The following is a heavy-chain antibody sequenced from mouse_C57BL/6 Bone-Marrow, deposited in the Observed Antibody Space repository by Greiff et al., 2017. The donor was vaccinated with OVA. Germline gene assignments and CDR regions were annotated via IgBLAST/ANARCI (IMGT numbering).Heavy chain of an antibody. J-gene: IGHJ3*01. V-gene: IGHV1-39*01. CDR2: INPNYGTP. CDR3: AISGLLGFAY. CDR1: GYSFTDYN. Sequence: VQLKQSGPELVKPGASVKISCKASGYSFTDYNMNWVKQSNGKSLEWIGVINPNYGTPSYNQKFKGKATLTVDQASSTAYMQLNSLTSDDSAVYYGAISGLLGFAYWGQGTLVTVTA. D-gene: IGHD1-1*01.